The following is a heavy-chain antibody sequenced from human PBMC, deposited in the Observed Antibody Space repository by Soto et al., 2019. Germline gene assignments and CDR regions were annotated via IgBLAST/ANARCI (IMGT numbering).Heavy chain of an antibody. Sequence: PGGSLRLSCAASGFAFRNFGMQWVRQVLGKGLEWVASISYDGNTKYSADSVKGRFTISRDNAKNTLYLKMNSLRSEDTAVYYCARTSGYYFFDYWGQGTLVTVSS. J-gene: IGHJ4*02. CDR2: ISYDGNTK. CDR3: ARTSGYYFFDY. V-gene: IGHV3-30*03. CDR1: GFAFRNFG. D-gene: IGHD3-22*01.